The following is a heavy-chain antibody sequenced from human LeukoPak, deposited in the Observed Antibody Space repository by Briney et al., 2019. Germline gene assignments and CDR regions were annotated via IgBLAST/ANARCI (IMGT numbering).Heavy chain of an antibody. CDR3: ARQDALDSSGDY. D-gene: IGHD3-22*01. V-gene: IGHV5-51*01. J-gene: IGHJ4*02. CDR2: IYAGVSDT. CDR1: GYRFTSYW. Sequence: PGQSLQISCKGSGYRFTSYWIGWLRLLPGKVMEWMGIIYAGVSDTRYSPSFPGQVTISADKSISTAYLQWSSLKASDTAMYYCARQDALDSSGDYWGQGTLVTVSS.